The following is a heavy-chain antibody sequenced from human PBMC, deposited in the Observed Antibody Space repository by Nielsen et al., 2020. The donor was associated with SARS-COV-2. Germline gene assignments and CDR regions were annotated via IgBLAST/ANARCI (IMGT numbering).Heavy chain of an antibody. CDR2: ISNDGTNK. D-gene: IGHD3/OR15-3a*01. CDR1: GFFFSSYA. CDR3: AKDWTTQSRGCDY. V-gene: IGHV3-30*18. J-gene: IGHJ4*02. Sequence: GGSLRLSCATSGFFFSSYAMHWVRQAPGKGLEWVAVISNDGTNKYYPDSVKGRFTISRDNSKNTLYLQMNGLRPEDTAVYYCAKDWTTQSRGCDYWGQGTLVTVSS.